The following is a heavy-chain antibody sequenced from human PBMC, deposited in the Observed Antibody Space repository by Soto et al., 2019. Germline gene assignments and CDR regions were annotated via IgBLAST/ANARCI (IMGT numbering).Heavy chain of an antibody. Sequence: SETLSLTCTASGGCISSRSDYWGWIRQPPGKGLEWIGSIYYSGSTYYNPSLKSRVTISVDTSKNQFSLKLSSVTAADTAVYYCARHRRSSSSLRWFDPWGQGTLLTVSS. CDR3: ARHRRSSSSLRWFDP. V-gene: IGHV4-39*01. J-gene: IGHJ5*02. CDR2: IYYSGST. D-gene: IGHD6-13*01. CDR1: GGCISSRSDY.